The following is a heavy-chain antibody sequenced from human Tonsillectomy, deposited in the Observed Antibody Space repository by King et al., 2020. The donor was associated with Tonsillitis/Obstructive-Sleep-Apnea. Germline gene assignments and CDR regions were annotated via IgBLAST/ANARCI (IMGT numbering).Heavy chain of an antibody. CDR3: ARLGDDYYDTSGYSYYFDY. D-gene: IGHD3-22*01. V-gene: IGHV4-39*01. J-gene: IGHJ4*02. CDR2: IYYSGNT. CDR1: GGSIRRSTYY. Sequence: QLQESGPGLVKPSETLSLTCAVSGGSIRRSTYYWGWIRQPPGKGLEWIGSIYYSGNTYYNSSLKSRVTISVDTSKNQFSLKLSSVTAADTAVYYCARLGDDYYDTSGYSYYFDYWGQGTLVTVSS.